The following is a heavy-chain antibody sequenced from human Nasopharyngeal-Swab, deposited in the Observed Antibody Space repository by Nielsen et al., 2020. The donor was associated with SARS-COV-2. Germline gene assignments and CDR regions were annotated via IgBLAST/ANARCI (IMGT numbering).Heavy chain of an antibody. CDR2: ISSSSSYI. CDR1: GFTFNNYN. Sequence: GGSLRLTCAASGFTFNNYNFNCVRKAPGKGLEWVSSISSSSSYIYYADSVKGRFTISRDNAKNSLYLQMNSLRAEDTAVYYCARDGLDYDFWSAYFMDVWGQGTTVTVSS. D-gene: IGHD3-3*01. J-gene: IGHJ6*02. V-gene: IGHV3-21*01. CDR3: ARDGLDYDFWSAYFMDV.